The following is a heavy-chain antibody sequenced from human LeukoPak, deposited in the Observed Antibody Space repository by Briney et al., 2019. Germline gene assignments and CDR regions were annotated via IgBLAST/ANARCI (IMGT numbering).Heavy chain of an antibody. CDR3: LERSHAFDI. V-gene: IGHV4-39*01. Sequence: PSETLSLTCTVSGGSISSISYYCGWIRQPPGKGREWIGSIYYSGSTYYNPSLKSRVPISVDTSKNQFSLKLSSVTAADTAVYYCLERSHAFDIWGQGTMVTVSS. D-gene: IGHD3-3*01. J-gene: IGHJ3*02. CDR2: IYYSGST. CDR1: GGSISSISYY.